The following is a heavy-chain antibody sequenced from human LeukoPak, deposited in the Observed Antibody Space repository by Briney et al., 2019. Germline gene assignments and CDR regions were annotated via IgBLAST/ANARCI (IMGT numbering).Heavy chain of an antibody. J-gene: IGHJ4*02. CDR2: ISGSGGST. CDR3: AKGRGIAADGYFDY. CDR1: GFTFSSYD. D-gene: IGHD6-13*01. V-gene: IGHV3-23*01. Sequence: PGGTLRLSCAASGFTFSSYDMSWVRQAPGKGLEWVSAISGSGGSTYYADSVKGRFTISRDNSKNTLSLQMNSLRAEDTAVYYCAKGRGIAADGYFDYWGQGTLVTVSS.